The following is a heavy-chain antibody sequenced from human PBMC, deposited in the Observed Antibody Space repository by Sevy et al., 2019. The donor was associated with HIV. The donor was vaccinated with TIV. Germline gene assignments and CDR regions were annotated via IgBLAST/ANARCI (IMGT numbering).Heavy chain of an antibody. Sequence: GGSLRLSCAASGFTFSSYWMTWVRQAPGKGLEWVAFIGHDGSNKYYADSVRGRFTISRDNSKNTLYLQMSGLRSDDTAVYYCATQRNSVFSYYFDFWGQGTLVTVSS. CDR1: GFTFSSYW. V-gene: IGHV3-30*02. CDR3: ATQRNSVFSYYFDF. J-gene: IGHJ4*02. D-gene: IGHD1-26*01. CDR2: IGHDGSNK.